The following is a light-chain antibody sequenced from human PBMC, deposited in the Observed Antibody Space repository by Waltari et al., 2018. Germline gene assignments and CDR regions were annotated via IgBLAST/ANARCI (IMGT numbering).Light chain of an antibody. CDR1: QSVGSKY. Sequence: EVVLTQFPGTLSLSPGERATLSCRASQSVGSKYLAWYQQKPGQATRRLIYGASSRATGIPDRFSGSGSGTDFTLTINRLAPEDFAVYYCQHSAGLPLFTFGPGTKVDIK. CDR3: QHSAGLPLFT. J-gene: IGKJ3*01. V-gene: IGKV3-20*01. CDR2: GAS.